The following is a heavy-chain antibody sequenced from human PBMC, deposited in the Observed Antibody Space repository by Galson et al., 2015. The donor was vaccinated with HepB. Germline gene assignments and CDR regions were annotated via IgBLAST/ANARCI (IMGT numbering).Heavy chain of an antibody. CDR3: AKALYSGYGPIPPSDY. CDR2: ISYDGSNK. V-gene: IGHV3-30*18. D-gene: IGHD5-12*01. Sequence: SLRLSCAASGFTFSSYGMHWVRQAPGKGLEWVAVISYDGSNKYYADSVKGRFTISRDNSKNTLYLQMNSLRAEDTAVYYCAKALYSGYGPIPPSDYWGQGTLVTVSS. CDR1: GFTFSSYG. J-gene: IGHJ4*02.